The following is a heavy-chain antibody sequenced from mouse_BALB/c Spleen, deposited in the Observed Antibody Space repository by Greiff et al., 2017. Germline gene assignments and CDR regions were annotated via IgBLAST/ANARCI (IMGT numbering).Heavy chain of an antibody. J-gene: IGHJ1*01. V-gene: IGHV1-18*01. CDR3: TRPDWYFDV. CDR2: INPNNGGT. CDR1: GYTFTDYN. Sequence: EVKLMESGPELVKPGASVKIPCKASGYTFTDYNMDWVKQSHGKSLEWIGDINPNNGGTIYNQKFKGKATLTVDKSSSTAYMELRSLTSEDTAVYYCTRPDWYFDVWGAGTTVTVSS.